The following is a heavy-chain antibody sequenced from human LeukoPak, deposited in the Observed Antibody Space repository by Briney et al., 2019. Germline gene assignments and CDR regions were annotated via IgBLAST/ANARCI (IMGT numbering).Heavy chain of an antibody. D-gene: IGHD4-17*01. V-gene: IGHV3-49*03. CDR1: GFTFGDYA. CDR3: TRPFDYGDYLPFDY. Sequence: GGSLRLSCTASGFTFGDYAMSWFRQAPGKGLEWVGFIRSKAYGGTTEYAASVKGGFTISRDDSKSIAYLQMNSLKTEDTAVYYCTRPFDYGDYLPFDYWGQGTLVTVSS. CDR2: IRSKAYGGTT. J-gene: IGHJ4*02.